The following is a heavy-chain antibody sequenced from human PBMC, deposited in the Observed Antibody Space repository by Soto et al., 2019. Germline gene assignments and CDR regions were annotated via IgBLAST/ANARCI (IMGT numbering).Heavy chain of an antibody. V-gene: IGHV3-21*01. CDR1: GFTFTRYS. Sequence: GGSLRLSCAASGFTFTRYSMNWVRQAPGKGLEWVSSISSTTNYIYYADSMKGRFTVSRDNAKNSVYLEMNSLSAEDTALYYSTTEPEHLTSNFDYWNQGALDTVSS. D-gene: IGHD7-27*01. J-gene: IGHJ4*02. CDR2: ISSTTNYI. CDR3: TTEPEHLTSNFDY.